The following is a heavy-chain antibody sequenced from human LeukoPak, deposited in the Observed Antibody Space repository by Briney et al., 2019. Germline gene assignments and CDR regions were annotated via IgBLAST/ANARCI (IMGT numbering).Heavy chain of an antibody. D-gene: IGHD1-1*01. Sequence: GGSLRLSCAASGFPFIEYSMNWVRQAPGKGLEWISYIGIDSGNTKYAYSVRGRFTISTDKAKNSLYLQMNSLRVEDTAVYYCARDHNYASYNWGQGTLVSVAS. CDR2: IGIDSGNT. J-gene: IGHJ4*02. CDR1: GFPFIEYS. CDR3: ARDHNYASYN. V-gene: IGHV3-48*01.